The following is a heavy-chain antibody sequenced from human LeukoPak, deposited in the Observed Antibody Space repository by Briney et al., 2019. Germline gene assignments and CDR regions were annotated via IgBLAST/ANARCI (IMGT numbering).Heavy chain of an antibody. J-gene: IGHJ4*02. D-gene: IGHD3-3*01. CDR1: GFTFNNYA. V-gene: IGHV3-23*01. CDR2: ISSSGGRT. CDR3: TKEGGLYDSGGYFDY. Sequence: PGGSLRLSCAASGFTFNNYAMGWVRQAPGKGLEWVPTISSSGGRTYYADSVKGRFTFSRDDSKNTLYLQMNSLRVEDTAVYYCTKEGGLYDSGGYFDYWGQGTLVTVSS.